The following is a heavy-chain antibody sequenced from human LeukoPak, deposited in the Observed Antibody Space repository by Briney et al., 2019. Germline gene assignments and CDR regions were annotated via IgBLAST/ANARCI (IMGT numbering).Heavy chain of an antibody. CDR3: ARRGFSGYYGDYYYYYGMDV. J-gene: IGHJ6*02. V-gene: IGHV5-51*01. CDR2: IYPGDSDT. Sequence: GESLKISCKGSGYSFNSYWIGWVRQMPGKGLEWMGIIYPGDSDTRYSPSFQGQVTISADKSISTAYLQWSSLKASDTAMYYCARRGFSGYYGDYYYYYGMDVWGQGTTVTVSS. CDR1: GYSFNSYW. D-gene: IGHD3-22*01.